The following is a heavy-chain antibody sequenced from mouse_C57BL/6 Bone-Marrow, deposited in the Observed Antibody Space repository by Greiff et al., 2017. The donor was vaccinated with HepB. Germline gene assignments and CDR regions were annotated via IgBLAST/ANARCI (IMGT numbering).Heavy chain of an antibody. CDR1: GYTFTDYE. Sequence: QVQLQQSGAELVRPGASVTLSCKASGYTFTDYEMHWVKQTPVHGLEWIGAIDPETGGTAYNQKFKGKAILTADKSSSTAYMELRSLTSEDSAVYYCTRRGYYGSSLFDYWGQGTTLTVSS. CDR2: IDPETGGT. D-gene: IGHD1-1*01. CDR3: TRRGYYGSSLFDY. J-gene: IGHJ2*01. V-gene: IGHV1-15*01.